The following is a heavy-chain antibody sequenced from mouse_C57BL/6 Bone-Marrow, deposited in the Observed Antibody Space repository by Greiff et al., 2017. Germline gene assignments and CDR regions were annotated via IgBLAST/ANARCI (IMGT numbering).Heavy chain of an antibody. J-gene: IGHJ3*01. D-gene: IGHD4-1*01. Sequence: QVQLQQSGAELVRPGTSVKVSCKASGYAFTNYLIEWVKQRPGQGLEWIGVINPGSGGTNYNEKFKGKATLTADKSSSTAYLQLSSLTSEDSAVYFCARSNNLDSWFAYWGQGTLVTVSA. V-gene: IGHV1-54*01. CDR1: GYAFTNYL. CDR2: INPGSGGT. CDR3: ARSNNLDSWFAY.